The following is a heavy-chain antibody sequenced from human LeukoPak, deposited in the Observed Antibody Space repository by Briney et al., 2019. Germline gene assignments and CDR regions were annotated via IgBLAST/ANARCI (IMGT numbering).Heavy chain of an antibody. CDR2: INPRGGTT. V-gene: IGHV1-46*01. J-gene: IGHJ6*04. Sequence: GASVKVSCKASGYTLTSFYMHWVRQAPGQGLEWMGIINPRGGTTTYAQKFQGRLTITRDASASTAYMELSSLRSEDTAVYYCARDGMDVWGKGTTVTVSS. CDR3: ARDGMDV. CDR1: GYTLTSFY.